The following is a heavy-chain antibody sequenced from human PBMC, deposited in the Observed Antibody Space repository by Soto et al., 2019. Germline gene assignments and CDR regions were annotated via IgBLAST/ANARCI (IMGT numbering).Heavy chain of an antibody. Sequence: SETLSLTCAVYGGSFSGYYWSWIRQPPGKGLEWIGEINHSGSTNYSPSLKRRVTISVDTSKNQFSLKLSSVTAADTAVYYCARVWFLSSSSRTLDYWGQGTLVTVSS. D-gene: IGHD6-6*01. CDR3: ARVWFLSSSSRTLDY. J-gene: IGHJ4*02. CDR2: INHSGST. V-gene: IGHV4-34*01. CDR1: GGSFSGYY.